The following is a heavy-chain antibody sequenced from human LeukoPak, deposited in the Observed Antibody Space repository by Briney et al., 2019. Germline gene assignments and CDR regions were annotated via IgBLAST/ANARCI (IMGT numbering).Heavy chain of an antibody. CDR1: GLTFSSAW. CDR2: IKSKTHGGTT. CDR3: TTGPDYYTTLDY. V-gene: IGHV3-15*01. J-gene: IGHJ4*02. D-gene: IGHD3/OR15-3a*01. Sequence: PGGSLRLSCAASGLTFSSAWMTWVPQAPGKGLEWVGRIKSKTHGGTTDFAAPVKGRFTISRDDSRNTVFLQMNSLKTEDTAVYYCTTGPDYYTTLDYWGQGTPVTVSS.